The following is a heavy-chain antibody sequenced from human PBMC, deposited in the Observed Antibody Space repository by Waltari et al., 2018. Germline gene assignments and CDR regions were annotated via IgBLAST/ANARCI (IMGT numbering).Heavy chain of an antibody. D-gene: IGHD6-19*01. Sequence: EVYLVESGGGLEQPGGSPRLSCSASGFIFSDYELTWVRQAAGKGLEWIAYISVSGNREYYADSVKGRFTISRDNARDLVFLQMYNLRAEDTALYYCARMMPKYTSGWALDYWGQGTRVTVAS. CDR2: ISVSGNRE. CDR3: ARMMPKYTSGWALDY. V-gene: IGHV3-48*03. J-gene: IGHJ4*02. CDR1: GFIFSDYE.